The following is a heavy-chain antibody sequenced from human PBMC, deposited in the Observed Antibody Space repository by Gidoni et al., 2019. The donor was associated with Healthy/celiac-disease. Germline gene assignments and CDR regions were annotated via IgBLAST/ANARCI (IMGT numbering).Heavy chain of an antibody. CDR2: ISYSGST. CDR1: GGSISSSSYY. V-gene: IGHV4-39*01. D-gene: IGHD1-26*01. J-gene: IGHJ3*02. CDR3: ASCQWELLAGDAFDI. Sequence: QLQLQESGPGLVKPSETLSLTCTVSGGSISSSSYYWGWIRQPPGKGLEWIGSISYSGSTYYNPSLKSRVTISVDTSKNQFSLKLSSVTAADTAVYYCASCQWELLAGDAFDIWGQGTMVTVSS.